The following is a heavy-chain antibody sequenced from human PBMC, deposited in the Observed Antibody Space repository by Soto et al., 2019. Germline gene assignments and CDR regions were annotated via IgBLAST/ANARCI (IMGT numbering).Heavy chain of an antibody. D-gene: IGHD6-13*01. Sequence: QLQLQESGPGLVKPSETLSLTCTVSGGSISSSSYYWGWIRQPPGKGLEWIGSIYYSGSTYYNPSLKSRVTISVDTSKNQFSLKLSSVTAADTAVYYCARQALQQLFDYWGQGTLVTVSS. J-gene: IGHJ4*02. CDR2: IYYSGST. CDR3: ARQALQQLFDY. V-gene: IGHV4-39*01. CDR1: GGSISSSSYY.